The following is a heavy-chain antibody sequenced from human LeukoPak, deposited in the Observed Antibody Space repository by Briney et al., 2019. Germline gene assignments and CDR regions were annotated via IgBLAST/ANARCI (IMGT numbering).Heavy chain of an antibody. Sequence: PSQTLSLTCAASGGSISSGGYSWSWIRQPPGKGLECIGSIFYSGSTYYNPSLKSRVTISVDTSKNQFSLKLSSVTAADTAVYYCATHRYSYGYYYDMDVWGQGTTVTVSS. CDR2: IFYSGST. V-gene: IGHV4-30-2*01. CDR1: GGSISSGGYS. D-gene: IGHD5-18*01. CDR3: ATHRYSYGYYYDMDV. J-gene: IGHJ6*02.